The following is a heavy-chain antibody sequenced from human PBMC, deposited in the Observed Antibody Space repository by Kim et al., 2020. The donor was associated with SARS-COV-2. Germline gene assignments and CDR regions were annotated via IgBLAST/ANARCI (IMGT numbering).Heavy chain of an antibody. CDR3: ARDIKGRWLWAARSDNF. Sequence: GGSLRLSCAASGFTFSSYAMHWVRQAPGKGLEWVAVISYDGSNKYYADSVKGRFTISRDNSKNTLYLQMNSLRAEDTAVYYCARDIKGRWLWAARSDNF. V-gene: IGHV3-30-3*01. D-gene: IGHD6-6*01. CDR2: ISYDGSNK. J-gene: IGHJ4*01. CDR1: GFTFSSYA.